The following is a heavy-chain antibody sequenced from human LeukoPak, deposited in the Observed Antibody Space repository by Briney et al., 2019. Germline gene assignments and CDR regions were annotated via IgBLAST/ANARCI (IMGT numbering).Heavy chain of an antibody. CDR3: ARVTDDYGDHYYGMDV. V-gene: IGHV3-48*03. Sequence: GGSLRLSCAASGFTFSSYEMNWVRQAPGKGLEWVSYISNSDSTIHYADSVTGRFTISRDNAQNSLYLQMSSLRAEDTAVYYCARVTDDYGDHYYGMDVWGQGTTVTVSS. J-gene: IGHJ6*02. D-gene: IGHD4-17*01. CDR2: ISNSDSTI. CDR1: GFTFSSYE.